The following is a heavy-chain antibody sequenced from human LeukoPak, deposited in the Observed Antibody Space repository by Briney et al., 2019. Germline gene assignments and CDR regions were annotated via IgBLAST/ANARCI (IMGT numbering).Heavy chain of an antibody. CDR1: GITFSSYA. CDR2: IVGRGGIT. D-gene: IGHD6-13*01. J-gene: IGHJ4*02. CDR3: AKEYSSSWYYFDY. Sequence: GGSLRLSCAASGITFSSYAMSWVRQAPGKGLEWVSTIVGRGGITYYADSVKGRFTISRDNSKNTLYLQMNSLRAEDTAVYYCAKEYSSSWYYFDYWGQGTLVTVSS. V-gene: IGHV3-23*01.